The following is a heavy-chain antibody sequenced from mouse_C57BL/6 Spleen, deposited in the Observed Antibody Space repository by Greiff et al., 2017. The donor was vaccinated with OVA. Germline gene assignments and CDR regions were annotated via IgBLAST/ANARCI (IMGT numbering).Heavy chain of an antibody. Sequence: ESGPGLVKPSQSLSLTCSVTGYSITSGYYWNWIRQFPGNKLEWMGYISYDGSNNYNPSLKNRISITRDTSKNQFFLKLNSVTTEDTATYYCARDPPDSSGYEDYFDYWGQGTTLTVSS. CDR2: ISYDGSN. CDR3: ARDPPDSSGYEDYFDY. CDR1: GYSITSGYY. D-gene: IGHD3-2*02. V-gene: IGHV3-6*01. J-gene: IGHJ2*01.